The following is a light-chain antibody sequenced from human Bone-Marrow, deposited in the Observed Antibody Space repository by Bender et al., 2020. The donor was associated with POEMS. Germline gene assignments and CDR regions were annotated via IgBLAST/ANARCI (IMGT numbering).Light chain of an antibody. CDR2: EVN. CDR3: ESYDTSLSGSV. Sequence: QSALTQPRSVSGSPGQSVTISCTGTSSDVGAYNYVSWYQQHPGKAPKLIIYEVNKRPSGVPDRFSGSKSGTSASLAITGLQAEDEADYYCESYDTSLSGSVFGGGTKLTVL. V-gene: IGLV2-11*01. J-gene: IGLJ3*02. CDR1: SSDVGAYNY.